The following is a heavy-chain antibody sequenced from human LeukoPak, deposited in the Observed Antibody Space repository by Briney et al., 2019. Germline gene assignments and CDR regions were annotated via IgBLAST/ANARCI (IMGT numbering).Heavy chain of an antibody. CDR1: GGTFSSYA. CDR2: IIPIFGTA. Sequence: SVKVSCKASGGTFSSYAISWVRQAPGQGLEWMGGIIPIFGTANYAQKFQGRVTITTDESTSTAYMELSSLRSEDTAVYYCAREFSADYSNYRTDWYFDLWGRGTLVTVSS. CDR3: AREFSADYSNYRTDWYFDL. V-gene: IGHV1-69*05. D-gene: IGHD4-11*01. J-gene: IGHJ2*01.